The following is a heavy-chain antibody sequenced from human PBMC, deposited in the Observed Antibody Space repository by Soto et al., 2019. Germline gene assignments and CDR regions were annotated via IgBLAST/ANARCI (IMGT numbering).Heavy chain of an antibody. J-gene: IGHJ4*02. V-gene: IGHV3-30*18. Sequence: GGSLRLSCAASGFTFSSYGMHWVRQAPGKGLEWVAVISYDGSNKYYADSVKGRFTISRDNSKNTLYLQMNSLRAEDTAVYYCAKEAAVAGKAEIDYWGQGTLVTVSS. D-gene: IGHD6-19*01. CDR3: AKEAAVAGKAEIDY. CDR1: GFTFSSYG. CDR2: ISYDGSNK.